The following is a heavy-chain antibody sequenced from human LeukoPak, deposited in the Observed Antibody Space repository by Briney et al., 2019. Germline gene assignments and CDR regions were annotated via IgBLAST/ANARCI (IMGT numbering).Heavy chain of an antibody. D-gene: IGHD2-15*01. CDR2: INPSGGST. V-gene: IGHV1-46*01. CDR1: GYTFTGYY. CDR3: ARGITDCSGGSCYDEGFDY. Sequence: ASVKVSCKASGYTFTGYYMHWVRQAPGQGLEWMGIINPSGGSTSYAQKFQGRVTMTRDTSTSTVYMELSSLRSEDTAVYYCARGITDCSGGSCYDEGFDYWGQGTLVTVSS. J-gene: IGHJ4*02.